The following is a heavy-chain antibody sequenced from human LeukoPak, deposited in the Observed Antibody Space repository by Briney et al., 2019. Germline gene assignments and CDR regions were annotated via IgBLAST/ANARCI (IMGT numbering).Heavy chain of an antibody. V-gene: IGHV4-34*01. CDR2: INQGGST. CDR3: ARDSITMVRVFDH. Sequence: SETLSLTCAVSGGSFSVYYWTWIRQPPGKGLEWIGDINQGGSTNYNPSLNSRVTISIDTTKNQFSLRLTSVTAADTAMYFCARDSITMVRVFDHWGQGTLVTVSS. CDR1: GGSFSVYY. D-gene: IGHD3-10*01. J-gene: IGHJ5*02.